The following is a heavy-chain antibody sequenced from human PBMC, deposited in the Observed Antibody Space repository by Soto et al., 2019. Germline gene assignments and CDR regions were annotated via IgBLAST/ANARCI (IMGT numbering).Heavy chain of an antibody. Sequence: PGGSLRLSCAASGFTFSSYWMSWVRQAPGKGLEWVANIKQDGSEKYYVDSVKGRFTISRDNAKNSLYLQMNSLRAEDTAVYYCARSGGDIVVVPAARPTYDYYYYMDVWGRG. CDR3: ARSGGDIVVVPAARPTYDYYYYMDV. CDR2: IKQDGSEK. CDR1: GFTFSSYW. J-gene: IGHJ6*03. D-gene: IGHD2-2*01. V-gene: IGHV3-7*01.